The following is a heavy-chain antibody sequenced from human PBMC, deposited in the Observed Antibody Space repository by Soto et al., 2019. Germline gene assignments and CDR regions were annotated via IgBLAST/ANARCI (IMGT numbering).Heavy chain of an antibody. D-gene: IGHD6-13*01. CDR2: ISAYNGNT. CDR3: ASGWIAAAGGFDDFDI. CDR1: GYTFTSYG. J-gene: IGHJ3*02. V-gene: IGHV1-18*01. Sequence: ASVKVSCKASGYTFTSYGISWVRQAPGQGLEWMGWISAYNGNTNYAQKLQGRVTMTTDTSTSTAYMELRSLRSDDTDVYYCASGWIAAAGGFDDFDIWGQGTMVTVSS.